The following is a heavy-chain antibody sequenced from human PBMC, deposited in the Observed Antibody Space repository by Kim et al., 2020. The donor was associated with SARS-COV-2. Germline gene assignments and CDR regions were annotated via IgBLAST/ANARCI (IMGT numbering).Heavy chain of an antibody. D-gene: IGHD2-2*01. J-gene: IGHJ4*02. V-gene: IGHV3-33*06. Sequence: GGSLRLSCAASGFTFSSYGMHWVRQAPGKGLEWVAVIWYDGSNKYYADSVKGRFTISRDNSKNTLYLQMNSLRAEDTAVYYCAKEGGQGAAVPAAVDYWGQGTLVTVSS. CDR1: GFTFSSYG. CDR3: AKEGGQGAAVPAAVDY. CDR2: IWYDGSNK.